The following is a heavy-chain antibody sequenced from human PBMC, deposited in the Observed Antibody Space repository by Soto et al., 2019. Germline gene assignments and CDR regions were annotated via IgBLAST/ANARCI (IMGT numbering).Heavy chain of an antibody. V-gene: IGHV3-21*06. CDR1: GFTFSSFN. J-gene: IGHJ6*02. CDR2: ITTISIYI. CDR3: ARGGSGSWGMDV. D-gene: IGHD3-10*01. Sequence: EVQLGESGGGLVKPGGSLRLSCAASGFTFSSFNMNWVRQAPGKGLEWVSSITTISIYIYYADSVKGRFTISRDNAKNSPYLQMNSLRADDTAVYYCARGGSGSWGMDVWGQGTTVTVSS.